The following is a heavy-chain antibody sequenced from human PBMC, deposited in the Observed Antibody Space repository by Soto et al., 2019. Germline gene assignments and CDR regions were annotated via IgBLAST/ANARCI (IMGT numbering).Heavy chain of an antibody. CDR1: GGSFSGYF. J-gene: IGHJ4*02. CDR2: INQSGST. D-gene: IGHD1-7*01. Sequence: PSETLSLTCGVYGGSFSGYFRSWIRQPPGKGLEWIGEINQSGSTNYNPSLKSRATISVDTSKNQFSLKLSSVTAADTAVYYCARRTTSAEIDYWGQGNLVTVSS. V-gene: IGHV4-34*01. CDR3: ARRTTSAEIDY.